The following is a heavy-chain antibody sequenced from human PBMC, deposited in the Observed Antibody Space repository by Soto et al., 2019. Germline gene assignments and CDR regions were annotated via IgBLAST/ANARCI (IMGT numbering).Heavy chain of an antibody. CDR1: VGPFIGYY. V-gene: IGHV4-34*01. Sequence: ETLSLTCAVYVGPFIGYYWSWIRQPPGKGLEWIGEINHSGSTNYNPSLKSRVTISVDTSKNQFSLKLSSVTAADTAVYYCARASKFFDYWGQGTLVTVSS. J-gene: IGHJ4*02. CDR3: ARASKFFDY. CDR2: INHSGST.